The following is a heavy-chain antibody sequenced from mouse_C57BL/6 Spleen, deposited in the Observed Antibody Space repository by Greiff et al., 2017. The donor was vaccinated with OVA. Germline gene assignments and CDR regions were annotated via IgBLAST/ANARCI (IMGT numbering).Heavy chain of an antibody. CDR3: ARDSYYYGSSYGYWYFDV. Sequence: EVKVVESGGDLVKPGGSLKLSCAASGFTFSSYGMSWVRQTPDKRLEWVATISSGSSYTYYPDSVQGRCTISRDNAKNTLYLQMSSLESEDTAMYYCARDSYYYGSSYGYWYFDVWGTGTTVTVSS. CDR1: GFTFSSYG. D-gene: IGHD1-1*01. J-gene: IGHJ1*03. CDR2: ISSGSSYT. V-gene: IGHV5-6*01.